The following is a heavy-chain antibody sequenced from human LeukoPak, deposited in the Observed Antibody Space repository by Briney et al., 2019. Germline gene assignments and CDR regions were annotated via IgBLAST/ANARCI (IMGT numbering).Heavy chain of an antibody. J-gene: IGHJ4*02. CDR3: ARGRLAYYDSSGYYHTYYFDY. CDR2: INPNSGGT. CDR1: GYTFTGYY. D-gene: IGHD3-22*01. V-gene: IGHV1-2*02. Sequence: GSSVKVSCKASGYTFTGYYMHWVRQAPGQGLEWMGWINPNSGGTNYAQKFQGRVTMTRDTSISTAYMELSRLRSDDTAVYYCARGRLAYYDSSGYYHTYYFDYWGQGTLVTVSS.